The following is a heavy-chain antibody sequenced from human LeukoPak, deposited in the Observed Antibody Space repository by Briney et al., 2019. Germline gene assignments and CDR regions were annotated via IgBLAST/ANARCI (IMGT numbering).Heavy chain of an antibody. CDR1: GYTFTNYW. Sequence: GESLKISCKASGYTFTNYWIGWVRQMPGKGLEWIGTIYPGDSDTGYSPSFHGQVTISADKSISTAYLQWSSLGASDTGIYYCARRPASVGGGFDPWGQGTLVTVSS. CDR2: IYPGDSDT. CDR3: ARRPASVGGGFDP. J-gene: IGHJ5*02. V-gene: IGHV5-51*01. D-gene: IGHD2-2*01.